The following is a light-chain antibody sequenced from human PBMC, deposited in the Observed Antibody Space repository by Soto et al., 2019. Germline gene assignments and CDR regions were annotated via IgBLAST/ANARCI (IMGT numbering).Light chain of an antibody. Sequence: AIHMTQSPSSLSASVGDRVTITCRASQGIRSELAWYQQKPGKAPNLLIYAASTLQSGVPSRFSGSGSGTDFTLTISSLQPEDFATYYCLHDYNYPRTFGQGTKGEVK. J-gene: IGKJ1*01. CDR2: AAS. CDR1: QGIRSE. CDR3: LHDYNYPRT. V-gene: IGKV1-6*01.